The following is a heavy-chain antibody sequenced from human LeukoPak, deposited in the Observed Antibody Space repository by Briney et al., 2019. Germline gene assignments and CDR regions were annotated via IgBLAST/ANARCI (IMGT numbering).Heavy chain of an antibody. D-gene: IGHD3-9*01. CDR1: GFTFSSYA. Sequence: GGSLRLSCAASGFTFSSYAMYWVRQAPGKGLEWVALISYDGSYQYSADSVRGRFTISRDNSRNSLYLQMNSLRAEDTAFYYCTKGGFKYFDWSYFDYWGQGTLVTVSS. J-gene: IGHJ4*02. CDR2: ISYDGSYQ. V-gene: IGHV3-30*18. CDR3: TKGGFKYFDWSYFDY.